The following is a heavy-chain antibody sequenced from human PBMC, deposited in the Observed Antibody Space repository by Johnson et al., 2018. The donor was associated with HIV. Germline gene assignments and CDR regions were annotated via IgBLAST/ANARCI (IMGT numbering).Heavy chain of an antibody. CDR1: GFTFSNAW. D-gene: IGHD1-26*01. V-gene: IGHV3-20*04. J-gene: IGHJ3*02. Sequence: VQLVESGGGLVKPGGSLRLSCAASGFTFSNAWMSWVRQAPGKGLEWVSGINWNGVRTGYLDSMKGRFTISRDNANNSLYLQMNSLRAEDTALYYCARDRDLGRAFDIWGQGTMVTVSS. CDR2: INWNGVRT. CDR3: ARDRDLGRAFDI.